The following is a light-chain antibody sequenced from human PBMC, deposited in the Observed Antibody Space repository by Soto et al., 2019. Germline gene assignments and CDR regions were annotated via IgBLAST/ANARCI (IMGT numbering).Light chain of an antibody. CDR3: QQYDDSIT. CDR2: GAS. J-gene: IGKJ5*01. CDR1: QNVSSNY. V-gene: IGKV3-20*01. Sequence: EIVLTQSPDTLSLSPGESATLSCRASQNVSSNYFAWYQHKPGRAPRLLIYGASNRATGIPDRFSGSGSGTDFTLTISRLEPEDFAVFYCQQYDDSITFGQGTRLEIE.